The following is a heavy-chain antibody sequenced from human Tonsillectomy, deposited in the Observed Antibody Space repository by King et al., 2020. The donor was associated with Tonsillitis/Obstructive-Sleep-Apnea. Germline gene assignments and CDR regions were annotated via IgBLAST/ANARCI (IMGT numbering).Heavy chain of an antibody. V-gene: IGHV3-53*04. D-gene: IGHD2-2*01. CDR2: LYSGGST. CDR1: GFTVSSNY. CDR3: ARDRESTSSWVAFDI. J-gene: IGHJ3*02. Sequence: VQLVVSGGGWVQPGGSLRLSCAASGFTVSSNYMNWVRQAPGKGLEWVSLLYSGGSTYYADSVKGRFPISRDNSKNTLYLQMNSLRAEDTAVYYCARDRESTSSWVAFDIWGQGTMVTVSS.